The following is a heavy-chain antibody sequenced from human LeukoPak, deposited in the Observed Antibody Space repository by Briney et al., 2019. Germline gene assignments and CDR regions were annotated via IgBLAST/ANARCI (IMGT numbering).Heavy chain of an antibody. Sequence: SETLSLTCTVSGRSLNTYYWSWIRQPPGKGLEWIGYIYYTGSTSYNPSLKSRVTISIDTSKNQLSLKLSSVTAADTAVYYCARHLRGSSCYDYWGQGTLVTVSS. D-gene: IGHD2-2*01. CDR3: ARHLRGSSCYDY. CDR2: IYYTGST. CDR1: GRSLNTYY. J-gene: IGHJ4*02. V-gene: IGHV4-59*01.